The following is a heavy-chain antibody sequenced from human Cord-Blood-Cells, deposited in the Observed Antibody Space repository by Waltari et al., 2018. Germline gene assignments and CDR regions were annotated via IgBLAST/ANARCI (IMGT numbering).Heavy chain of an antibody. D-gene: IGHD6-13*01. CDR1: GYTFTSYG. J-gene: IGHJ4*02. CDR3: ASLKYSSSWYYFDY. CDR2: ISAYNGNT. V-gene: IGHV1-18*01. Sequence: QVQLVQSGAEVKKPGASVKVSCKASGYTFTSYGISWVRQAPGQGIEWMGCISAYNGNTNYAQKLQGRVTMTTDTSTSTAYMELRSLRSDDTAVYYCASLKYSSSWYYFDYWGQGTLVTVSS.